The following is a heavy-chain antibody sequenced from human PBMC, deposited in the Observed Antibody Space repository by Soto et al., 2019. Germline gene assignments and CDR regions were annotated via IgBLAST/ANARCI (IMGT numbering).Heavy chain of an antibody. CDR2: IIPGFRKA. Sequence: QVQLVQSGAEVKKPGSSVKVSCKASGGTFSSYGISWVRQAPGQGLEWMGGIIPGFRKANYAQKFQGRVTITADESTSTAYMELSSLRSEDTAVYYCARDRGIAAAGSGGNWLDPWGQGTLVTVSS. CDR3: ARDRGIAAAGSGGNWLDP. D-gene: IGHD6-13*01. CDR1: GGTFSSYG. V-gene: IGHV1-69*01. J-gene: IGHJ5*02.